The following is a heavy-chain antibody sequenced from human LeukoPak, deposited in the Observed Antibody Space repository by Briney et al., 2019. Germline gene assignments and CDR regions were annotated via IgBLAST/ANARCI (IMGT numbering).Heavy chain of an antibody. J-gene: IGHJ6*03. CDR3: ARSCRVGAPDRYYYYYYMDV. CDR1: CFTVSCNY. D-gene: IGHD1-26*01. Sequence: PGGPLRLSYGACCFTVSCNYMSGLRQAPGERVERGSVIYGGGGTYYADSVKDRFTISSDNSKNTLYLQMNSLSAEDTAVYYCARSCRVGAPDRYYYYYYMDVWGKGTTVTVS. CDR2: IYGGGGT. V-gene: IGHV3-53*01.